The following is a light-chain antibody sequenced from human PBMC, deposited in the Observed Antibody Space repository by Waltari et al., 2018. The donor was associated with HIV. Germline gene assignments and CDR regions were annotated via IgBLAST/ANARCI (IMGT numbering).Light chain of an antibody. CDR2: GNS. Sequence: SVLTQPPSVSGAPGQRVTISCSESGSNIGATYDVHWYQHLPGTAPKLLISGNSNRPSGVPDRFSGCKSGSSTSLGITGLQPEDEGDYYCQSYDSRLSGSVFGGGTKLTVL. J-gene: IGLJ2*01. CDR1: GSNIGATYD. V-gene: IGLV1-40*01. CDR3: QSYDSRLSGSV.